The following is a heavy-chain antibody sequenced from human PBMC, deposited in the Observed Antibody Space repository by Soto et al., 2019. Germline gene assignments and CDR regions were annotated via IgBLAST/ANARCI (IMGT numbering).Heavy chain of an antibody. D-gene: IGHD3-16*02. Sequence: QVQLVQSGAEVKKPGSSVKVSCKASGGTFSSYAISWVRQAPGQGLEWMGGIIPIFGTANYAQKFQGRVTITADESTSTAYMELSSLRSEDTAVYYCASRITFGGVIVGAYYYGMDVWGQGTTVTVSS. CDR1: GGTFSSYA. CDR2: IIPIFGTA. CDR3: ASRITFGGVIVGAYYYGMDV. J-gene: IGHJ6*02. V-gene: IGHV1-69*12.